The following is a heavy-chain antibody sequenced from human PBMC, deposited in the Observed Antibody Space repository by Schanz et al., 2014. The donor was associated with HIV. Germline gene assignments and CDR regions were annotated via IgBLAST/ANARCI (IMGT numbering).Heavy chain of an antibody. CDR1: GLTLSSYG. D-gene: IGHD6-13*01. CDR2: ISGGSGST. Sequence: EVQVLESGGDLVQPGGSLRLSCAASGLTLSSYGMSWVRQAPGKGLEWVSSISGGSGSTFYADSVKGRFTISRVNSKNTLYLQMNSLRDEDTGVYYCAKWGGSSWYWFDPWGQGTLVTVSS. J-gene: IGHJ5*02. CDR3: AKWGGSSWYWFDP. V-gene: IGHV3-23*01.